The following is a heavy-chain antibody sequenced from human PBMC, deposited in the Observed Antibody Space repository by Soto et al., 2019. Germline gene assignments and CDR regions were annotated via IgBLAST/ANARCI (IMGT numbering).Heavy chain of an antibody. V-gene: IGHV3-23*01. D-gene: IGHD6-13*01. CDR3: AKQGIPALWGNWFDP. CDR2: ISGSGDNT. Sequence: HPGGSLRLSCAATGFSFSNYAMSWVRQAPGKGLEWVSGISGSGDNTNSADSVKGRFTISRDNSKNTLYLQMNSLRAEDTAVYYCAKQGIPALWGNWFDPWGQGTLVTVSS. CDR1: GFSFSNYA. J-gene: IGHJ5*02.